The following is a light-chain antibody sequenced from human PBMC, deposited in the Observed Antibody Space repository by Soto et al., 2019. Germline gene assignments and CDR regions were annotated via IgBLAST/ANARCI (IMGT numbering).Light chain of an antibody. CDR1: QSVSKY. CDR3: HQRSNWPQIT. CDR2: DAS. Sequence: EIVLTQSPATLSLSPGERATLSCRASQSVSKYLAWYQQKPGQAPRLLIHDASNRATGIPARFSGSGPETDFTLTISSLEPEDFGVYYCHQRSNWPQITFGGGTKVEIK. J-gene: IGKJ4*01. V-gene: IGKV3-11*01.